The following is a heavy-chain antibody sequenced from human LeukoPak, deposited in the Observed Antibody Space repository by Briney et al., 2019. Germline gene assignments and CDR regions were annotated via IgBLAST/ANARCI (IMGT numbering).Heavy chain of an antibody. Sequence: SETLSLTCAVSGYSISSGYYWGWIRQPQGKGLEWIGSIYHSGSTYYNPSLKSRVTISIDTSKNQFSLKLSSVTAADTAVYYCVLCSLGAAGTLSGLFDHWAQGTLVTVSS. J-gene: IGHJ4*02. D-gene: IGHD6-13*01. V-gene: IGHV4-38-2*01. CDR2: IYHSGST. CDR1: GYSISSGYY. CDR3: VLCSLGAAGTLSGLFDH.